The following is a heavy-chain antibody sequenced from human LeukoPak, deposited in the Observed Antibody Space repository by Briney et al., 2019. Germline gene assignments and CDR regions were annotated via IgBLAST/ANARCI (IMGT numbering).Heavy chain of an antibody. CDR3: VRDQAKIGGGYYMDV. D-gene: IGHD1-26*01. CDR2: ISSSGSTI. V-gene: IGHV3-11*04. CDR1: GFTFSDYY. J-gene: IGHJ6*03. Sequence: GGSLRLSCAATGFTFSDYYMSWIRQAPGKGLEWVSYISSSGSTIYYADSVKGRFTISRDNAKNSLYLQMNSLRAEDTAVYYCVRDQAKIGGGYYMDVWGKGTTVTVSS.